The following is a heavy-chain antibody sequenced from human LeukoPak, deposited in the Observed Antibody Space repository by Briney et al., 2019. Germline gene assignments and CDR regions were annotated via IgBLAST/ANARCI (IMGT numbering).Heavy chain of an antibody. Sequence: ASVKVSCKASGYTFTSYYMHWVRQAPGQGLEWMGWISAYNGNTNYAQKLQGRVTMTTDTSTSTAYMELRSLRSDDTAVYYCARVPKGGSGSYYYFDYWGQGTLVTVSS. CDR2: ISAYNGNT. V-gene: IGHV1-18*04. J-gene: IGHJ4*02. CDR3: ARVPKGGSGSYYYFDY. CDR1: GYTFTSYY. D-gene: IGHD3-10*01.